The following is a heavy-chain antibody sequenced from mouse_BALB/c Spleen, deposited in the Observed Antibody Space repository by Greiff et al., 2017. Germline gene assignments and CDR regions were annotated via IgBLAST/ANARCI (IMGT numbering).Heavy chain of an antibody. J-gene: IGHJ3*01. V-gene: IGHV2-9*02. CDR1: GFSLTSYG. CDR2: IWAGGST. CDR3: ARGDYGAWFAY. D-gene: IGHD2-4*01. Sequence: QVQLKESGPGLVAPSQSLSITCTVSGFSLTSYGVHWVRQPPGKGLEWLGVIWAGGSTNYTSALMSRLSISKDNSKSQVFLNMNSLQTDDTAMYYCARGDYGAWFAYWGQGTLVTVSA.